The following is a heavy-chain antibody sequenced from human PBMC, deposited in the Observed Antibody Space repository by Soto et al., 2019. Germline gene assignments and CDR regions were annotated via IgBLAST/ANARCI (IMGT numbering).Heavy chain of an antibody. V-gene: IGHV1-69*12. CDR2: IIPIFGTA. CDR3: ASHSSLRGYCISTSCYGYYYGMDV. CDR1: GGTFSSYA. J-gene: IGHJ6*02. D-gene: IGHD2-2*01. Sequence: QVQLVQSGAEVKKPGSSVKVSCKASGGTFSSYAISWVRQAPGQGLEWMGGIIPIFGTADYAQKFQGRVTINAEESTITAYMGLSSLSSEDTAVYYCASHSSLRGYCISTSCYGYYYGMDVWGQGTTVTVSS.